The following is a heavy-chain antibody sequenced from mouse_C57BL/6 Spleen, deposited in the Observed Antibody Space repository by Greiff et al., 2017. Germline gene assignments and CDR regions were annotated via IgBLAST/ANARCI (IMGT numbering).Heavy chain of an antibody. CDR2: ISSGSSTI. CDR3: ARSANWDFYYFDY. V-gene: IGHV5-17*01. Sequence: EVKLMESGGGLVKPGGSLKLSCAASGFTFSDYGMHWVRQAPEKGLEWVAYISSGSSTIYYADTVKGRFTISRDNAKNTLFLQMTSLRSEDTAMYYCARSANWDFYYFDYWGQGTTLTVSS. CDR1: GFTFSDYG. D-gene: IGHD4-1*01. J-gene: IGHJ2*01.